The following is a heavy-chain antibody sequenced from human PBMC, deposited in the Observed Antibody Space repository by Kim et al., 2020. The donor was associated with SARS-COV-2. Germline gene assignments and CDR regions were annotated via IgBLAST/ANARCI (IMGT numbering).Heavy chain of an antibody. CDR1: GFTFSNAW. CDR3: TTGWQPHVYYYYGMDV. J-gene: IGHJ6*02. CDR2: IKSKTDGGTT. D-gene: IGHD6-13*01. V-gene: IGHV3-15*01. Sequence: GGSLRLSCAASGFTFSNAWMSWVRQAPGKGLEWVGRIKSKTDGGTTDYAAPVKGRFTISRDDSKNTLYLQMNSLKTEDTAVYYCTTGWQPHVYYYYGMDVWGQGTTVTVSS.